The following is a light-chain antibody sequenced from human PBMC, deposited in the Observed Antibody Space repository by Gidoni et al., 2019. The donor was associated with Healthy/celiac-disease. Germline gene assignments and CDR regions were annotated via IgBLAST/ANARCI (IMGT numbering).Light chain of an antibody. CDR1: QSVSSN. V-gene: IGKV3-15*01. CDR3: QQYHPWPLGNSS. Sequence: ERVMTQSPATLSVSPGERATLACRASQSVSSNLAWYQQKPGQAPRLLIYGASTRATGIPARFSGSGSGTEFTLTIRSLQSEDFAVYYCQQYHPWPLGNSSFGQGTQLEIK. CDR2: GAS. J-gene: IGKJ2*04.